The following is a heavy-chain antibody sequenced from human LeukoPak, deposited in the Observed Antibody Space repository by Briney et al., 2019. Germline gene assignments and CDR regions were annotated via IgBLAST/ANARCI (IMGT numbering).Heavy chain of an antibody. Sequence: RGSLILSCVPSGFTLTSYGMHWVRQAPGKRRGRVGFTRYDGRNKYYSDSVKGRFTISRDKSKNTLYLQMNSLRAEDTAMYYCARARRSGGITMIRGVKDRGWFVPWGQGTLVTVSS. CDR1: GFTLTSYG. D-gene: IGHD3-10*01. J-gene: IGHJ5*02. CDR2: TRYDGRNK. V-gene: IGHV3-30*02. CDR3: ARARRSGGITMIRGVKDRGWFVP.